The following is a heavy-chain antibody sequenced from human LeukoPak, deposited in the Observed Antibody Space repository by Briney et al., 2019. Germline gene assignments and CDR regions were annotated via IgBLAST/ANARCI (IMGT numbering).Heavy chain of an antibody. J-gene: IGHJ5*02. V-gene: IGHV4-59*08. CDR2: TYYSGST. Sequence: SETLSLTCTVSGGSISSYYWSWIRQPPGKGLEWIGYTYYSGSTYYNPSLKSRVTISVDTSKNQFSLKLSSVTAADTAVYYCARAPSWFDPWGQGTLVTVSS. CDR3: ARAPSWFDP. CDR1: GGSISSYY.